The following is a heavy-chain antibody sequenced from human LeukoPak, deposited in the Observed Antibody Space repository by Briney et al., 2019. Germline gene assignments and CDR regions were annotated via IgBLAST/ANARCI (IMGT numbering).Heavy chain of an antibody. J-gene: IGHJ4*02. Sequence: PGGSLRLSCAASGFTFSSYGMHWVRQAPGKGLEWVAVISYDGSNKYYADSVKGRFTISRDNAKNSLYLQMNTLRAEDTVVYYCARFELDSGGYASNFDSWGQGTLVTVSS. CDR2: ISYDGSNK. V-gene: IGHV3-30*03. CDR1: GFTFSSYG. CDR3: ARFELDSGGYASNFDS. D-gene: IGHD3-22*01.